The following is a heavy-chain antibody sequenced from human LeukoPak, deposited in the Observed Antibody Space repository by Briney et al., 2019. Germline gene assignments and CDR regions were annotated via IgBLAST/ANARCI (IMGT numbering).Heavy chain of an antibody. D-gene: IGHD3-10*01. CDR1: GFTFSSYA. Sequence: GGSLRLSCAASGFTFSSYAMSWVRQAPGKGLEWVSAISGSGGSTYYADSVKGRFTISRDNSKNTLSLQMNSLGAEDTAVYYCATDGGVRGTPSPGTFDYWGQGILVTVSS. J-gene: IGHJ4*02. CDR3: ATDGGVRGTPSPGTFDY. V-gene: IGHV3-23*01. CDR2: ISGSGGST.